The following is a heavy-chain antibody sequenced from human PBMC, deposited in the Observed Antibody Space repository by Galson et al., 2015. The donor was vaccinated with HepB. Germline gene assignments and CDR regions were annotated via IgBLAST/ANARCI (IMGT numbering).Heavy chain of an antibody. CDR1: GFTFSNYW. CDR3: RSWYHLLYDAFDI. V-gene: IGHV3-74*01. CDR2: ISSDGTST. Sequence: SLRLSCAASGFTFSNYWMHWVRQAPGKGLVWVSRISSDGTSTSYADSVKGRFTISRDNAKNTLFLQMNSLSAEDTAVYYCRSWYHLLYDAFDIWGQGTMVTVSS. J-gene: IGHJ3*02. D-gene: IGHD2-2*02.